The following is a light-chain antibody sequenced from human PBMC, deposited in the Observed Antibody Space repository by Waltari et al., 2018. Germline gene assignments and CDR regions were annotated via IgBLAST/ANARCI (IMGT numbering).Light chain of an antibody. CDR2: KAS. CDR3: QQYSRPPWT. J-gene: IGKJ1*01. V-gene: IGKV1-9*01. Sequence: DIQLTQSPSFLSASIGDRVTITCRASQGITRDLAWYQQKPGRAPNLLISKASTLESGVASRFSGSGSGTEFTLTISGLQPDDFALYYCQQYSRPPWTFGQGTKVEV. CDR1: QGITRD.